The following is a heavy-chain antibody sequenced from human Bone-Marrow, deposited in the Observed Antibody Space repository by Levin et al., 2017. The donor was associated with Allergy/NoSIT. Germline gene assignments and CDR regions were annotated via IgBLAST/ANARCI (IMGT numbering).Heavy chain of an antibody. Sequence: GESLKISCTASGFTFGDYAMSWFRQAPGKGLEWVGFIRSKAYGGTTEYAASVKGRFTISRDDSKSIAYLQMNSLKTEDTAVYYCTRDRGAAGHYYYYMDVWGKGTTVTVSS. J-gene: IGHJ6*03. CDR2: IRSKAYGGTT. CDR3: TRDRGAAGHYYYYMDV. V-gene: IGHV3-49*03. CDR1: GFTFGDYA. D-gene: IGHD6-13*01.